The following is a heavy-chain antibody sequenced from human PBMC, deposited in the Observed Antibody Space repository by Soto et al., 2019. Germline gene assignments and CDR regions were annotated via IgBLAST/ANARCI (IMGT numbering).Heavy chain of an antibody. Sequence: ASLKVSCKSSGSTFTIYIMHCVRHSPGQGLEWMGLINAGHVNAKYSQKFQDRVTITSDTSASTAYMELSSLRSEDTAVYYCARGGGYSGYDAIDYWGQGTLVTVSS. V-gene: IGHV1-3*01. CDR3: ARGGGYSGYDAIDY. D-gene: IGHD5-12*01. CDR1: GSTFTIYI. J-gene: IGHJ4*02. CDR2: INAGHVNA.